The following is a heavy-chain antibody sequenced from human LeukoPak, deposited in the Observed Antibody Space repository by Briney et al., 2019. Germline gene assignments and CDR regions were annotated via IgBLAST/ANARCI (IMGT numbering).Heavy chain of an antibody. J-gene: IGHJ1*01. CDR3: ANTPPAFFGRSEYFQH. D-gene: IGHD3-3*02. CDR1: GFTFSSYA. CDR2: ISGSGGST. Sequence: GGSLRLSCAASGFTFSSYAMSWVRQAPGKGLEWVSAISGSGGSTYYADSVKGRFTISRDNSKNTLYLQMNSLRAEDTAVYYCANTPPAFFGRSEYFQHWGQGTLVTVPS. V-gene: IGHV3-23*01.